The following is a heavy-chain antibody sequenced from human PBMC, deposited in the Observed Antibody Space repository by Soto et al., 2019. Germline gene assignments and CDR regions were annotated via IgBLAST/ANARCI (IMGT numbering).Heavy chain of an antibody. V-gene: IGHV1-18*01. CDR1: GYTFTSYG. Sequence: ASVKVSYKASGYTFTSYGISWVRQAPGQGLEWMGWISAYNGNTNYAQKLQGRVTMTTDTSTSTAYMELRSLRSDDTAVYYCARDHRFLEWLPQLDYWGQGTLVTVSS. CDR3: ARDHRFLEWLPQLDY. D-gene: IGHD3-3*01. CDR2: ISAYNGNT. J-gene: IGHJ4*02.